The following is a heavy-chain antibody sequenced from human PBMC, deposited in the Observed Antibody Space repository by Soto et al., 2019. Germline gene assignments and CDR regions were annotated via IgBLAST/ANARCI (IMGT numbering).Heavy chain of an antibody. J-gene: IGHJ6*02. D-gene: IGHD3-3*01. CDR1: GGTFSSCA. Sequence: SVKVSCKASGGTFSSCAISWVRQAPGQGLEWMGGIIPIFGTANYAQKFQGRVTITADESTSTAYMELSSLRSEDTAVYYCARTPPPDFGVVIGLQIPRCYHFYGMDLWGQGTTVTVSS. CDR3: ARTPPPDFGVVIGLQIPRCYHFYGMDL. CDR2: IIPIFGTA. V-gene: IGHV1-69*13.